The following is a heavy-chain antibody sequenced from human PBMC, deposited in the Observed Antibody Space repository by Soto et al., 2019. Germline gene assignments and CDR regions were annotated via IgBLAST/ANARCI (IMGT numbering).Heavy chain of an antibody. CDR2: IKSKTDGGTT. CDR3: TTVTYFDLSPALYYYYMDV. Sequence: EVQLVESGGGLVKPGGSLRLSCAASGFTFCNAWMSWVRQAPGKGLEWVGRIKSKTDGGTTDYAAPVKGRFTISRDDSKNTLYLQMNSLKTEDTAVYYCTTVTYFDLSPALYYYYMDVWGKGTTVTVSS. CDR1: GFTFCNAW. J-gene: IGHJ6*03. D-gene: IGHD3-9*01. V-gene: IGHV3-15*01.